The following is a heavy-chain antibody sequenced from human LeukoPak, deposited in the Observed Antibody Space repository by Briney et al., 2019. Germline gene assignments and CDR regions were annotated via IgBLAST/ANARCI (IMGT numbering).Heavy chain of an antibody. D-gene: IGHD3-10*01. CDR3: AREGGGSGSYDYYYMDV. J-gene: IGHJ6*03. V-gene: IGHV3-30*03. CDR1: GFTFSSYG. Sequence: GGSLRLSCAASGFTFSSYGMHWVRQAPGKGLEWVAVISYDGSNKYYADSVKGRFTISRDNSKNTLYLQMNSLRAEDTAVYYCAREGGGSGSYDYYYMDVWGKGTTVTVSS. CDR2: ISYDGSNK.